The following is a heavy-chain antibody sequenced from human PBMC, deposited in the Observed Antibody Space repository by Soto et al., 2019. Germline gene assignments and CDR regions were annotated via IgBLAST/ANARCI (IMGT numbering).Heavy chain of an antibody. V-gene: IGHV3-53*01. Sequence: GGSLRLCCAASGLNVSSNFMSWVRQAPGKGLEWVSIIYNDGSTYYVDSVKGRFTISRDNSKNTLYLQMNGLRAEDTAVYYCARGDGYNSCFDYWGQGTLVTVSS. CDR2: IYNDGST. D-gene: IGHD5-12*01. J-gene: IGHJ4*02. CDR1: GLNVSSNF. CDR3: ARGDGYNSCFDY.